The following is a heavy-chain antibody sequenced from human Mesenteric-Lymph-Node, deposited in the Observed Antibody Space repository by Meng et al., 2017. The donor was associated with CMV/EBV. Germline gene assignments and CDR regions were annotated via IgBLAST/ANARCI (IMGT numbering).Heavy chain of an antibody. J-gene: IGHJ4*02. CDR1: GFTFSDYY. Sequence: LSCAASGFTFSDYYMSWIRQAPGKGLEWLSYISPSDNTIQYADSVKGRFTVSRDNGKNSLYLQLNSLGAEDTAVYFCARDRVPPDYWGQGTLVTVSS. V-gene: IGHV3-11*01. CDR2: ISPSDNTI. CDR3: ARDRVPPDY. D-gene: IGHD3-10*01.